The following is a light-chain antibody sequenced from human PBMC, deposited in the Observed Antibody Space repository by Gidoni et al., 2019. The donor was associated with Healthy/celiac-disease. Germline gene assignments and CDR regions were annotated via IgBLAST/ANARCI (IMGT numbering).Light chain of an antibody. V-gene: IGKV3-20*01. CDR3: QQYGSSPLYS. J-gene: IGKJ2*03. CDR2: GAS. CDR1: QRVSSSY. Sequence: EIVLTQSPGTLSLSPGERATLSCRASQRVSSSYLAWYQQEPGQAPRLLIYGASSRATGIPDRFSGSGSGTDFTLTISRLEPEDFAVYYCQQYGSSPLYSFXQXTKLXIK.